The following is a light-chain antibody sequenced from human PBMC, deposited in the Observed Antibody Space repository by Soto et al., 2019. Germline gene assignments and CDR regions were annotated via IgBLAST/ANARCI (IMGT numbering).Light chain of an antibody. CDR3: QSYDSSLSAL. CDR1: SSNIGAGYD. CDR2: GNT. J-gene: IGLJ2*01. V-gene: IGLV1-40*01. Sequence: QSVLTQPPSVSGAPGRRVTISCTGSSSNIGAGYDVHWYQQFPGTAPKLLIYGNTNRPSGVPDRFSGSKSGTSASLAITGLQAEDEADYYCQSYDSSLSALFGGGTKLTVL.